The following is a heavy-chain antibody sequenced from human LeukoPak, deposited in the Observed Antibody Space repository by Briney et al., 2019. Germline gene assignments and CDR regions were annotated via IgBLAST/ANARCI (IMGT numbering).Heavy chain of an antibody. CDR3: AREEQQPAGSLDY. D-gene: IGHD6-13*01. J-gene: IGHJ4*02. V-gene: IGHV3-53*01. Sequence: PGGSLRLSCAASGFTVSSTYMSWVRQAPGKGLEWVSVIYSGGSTYYADSVKGRFTISRDNSKNTLYLQMNSLRAEDTAVYYCAREEQQPAGSLDYWGQGTLVTVSS. CDR2: IYSGGST. CDR1: GFTVSSTY.